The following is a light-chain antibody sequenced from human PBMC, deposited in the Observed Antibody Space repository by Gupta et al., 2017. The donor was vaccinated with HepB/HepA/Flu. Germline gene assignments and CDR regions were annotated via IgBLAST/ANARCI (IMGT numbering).Light chain of an antibody. CDR2: GDY. Sequence: QSVLTQPPSASGTPGQRVTISCSGSSSNIGVNNVNWYQHVPGTAPKLLIYGDYQRPSGVPDRFSGSKSGTSASLAISGLQSEDEANYYCAAWDDSLNGFVFGTGTKVTVL. J-gene: IGLJ1*01. CDR1: SSNIGVNN. CDR3: AAWDDSLNGFV. V-gene: IGLV1-44*01.